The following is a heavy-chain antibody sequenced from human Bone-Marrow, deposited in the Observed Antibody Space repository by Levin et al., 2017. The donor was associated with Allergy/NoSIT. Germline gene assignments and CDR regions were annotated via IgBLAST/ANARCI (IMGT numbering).Heavy chain of an antibody. J-gene: IGHJ6*02. CDR1: GFTFSNYY. Sequence: PGGSLRLSCAASGFTFSNYYMTWIRQAPGKGLEWVSHIISGGTSEYYADSVKGRFTVSRDNAKSSLDLEMNSLRADDTAVYYCARVGTLLSIDVWGQGTTVIVSS. V-gene: IGHV3-11*01. CDR2: IISGGTSE. CDR3: ARVGTLLSIDV. D-gene: IGHD2-21*01.